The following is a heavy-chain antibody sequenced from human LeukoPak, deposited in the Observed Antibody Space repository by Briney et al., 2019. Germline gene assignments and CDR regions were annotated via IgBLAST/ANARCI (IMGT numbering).Heavy chain of an antibody. CDR3: AKGHFGAGHY. D-gene: IGHD3-3*01. CDR2: ITGDGGAT. CDR1: GXTFGDYD. V-gene: IGHV3-43*02. Sequence: GGSLRLSCAASGXTFGDYDMHWFRQPPGRGLQWVSLITGDGGATSYAGSVDGRFTISTDNTNNSLYLHMNSLTTEDTALYYCAKGHFGAGHYWGQGTLVTVSS. J-gene: IGHJ4*02.